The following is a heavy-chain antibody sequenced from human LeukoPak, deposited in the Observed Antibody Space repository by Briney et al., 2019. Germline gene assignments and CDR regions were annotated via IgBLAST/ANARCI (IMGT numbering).Heavy chain of an antibody. Sequence: GGSLRLSCAASGFTISSNYMTWVRQAPGRGLQWVSVIYSDGSTFYADSVKGRFTISRDSSKNTLYLQMNSPRAEDTAVYYCARDHRIGGSWGQGTLVTVSS. CDR3: ARDHRIGGS. CDR2: IYSDGST. D-gene: IGHD3-16*01. V-gene: IGHV3-53*01. CDR1: GFTISSNY. J-gene: IGHJ4*02.